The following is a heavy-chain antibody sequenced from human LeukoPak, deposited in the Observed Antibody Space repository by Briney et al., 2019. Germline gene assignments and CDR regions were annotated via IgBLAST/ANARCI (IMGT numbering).Heavy chain of an antibody. CDR1: GFTFNTYW. V-gene: IGHV3-74*01. CDR2: ISNSGSRI. D-gene: IGHD5-12*01. J-gene: IGHJ4*02. Sequence: PGGSLRLSCEASGFTFNTYWMHWVRQAPGKGLVWVSYISNSGSRITYADSVKGRFTISRDNAKNTLYLQMNSLRAEDTAVYYCAFGTYSGSEWDYWGQGTLVTVSS. CDR3: AFGTYSGSEWDY.